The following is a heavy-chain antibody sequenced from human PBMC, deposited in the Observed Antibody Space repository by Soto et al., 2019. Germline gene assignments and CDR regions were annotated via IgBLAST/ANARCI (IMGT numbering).Heavy chain of an antibody. CDR2: INRDGSSI. D-gene: IGHD5-18*01. CDR3: ASVWETARVGGYGGDV. J-gene: IGHJ6*02. Sequence: EVQLVESGGGLVQPGGSLRLSCAASGFTFSGYWMHWVRQAPGKGLVWVSGINRDGSSISDADSVKGRFTVSRDNAKNTLYVQMKIQRVVDRVIYECASVWETARVGGYGGDVWGQGTTVTVSS. CDR1: GFTFSGYW. V-gene: IGHV3-74*01.